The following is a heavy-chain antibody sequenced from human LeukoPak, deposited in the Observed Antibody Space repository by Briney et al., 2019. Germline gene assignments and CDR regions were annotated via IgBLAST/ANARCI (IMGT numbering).Heavy chain of an antibody. D-gene: IGHD6-13*01. Sequence: PSETLSLTCAVYGGSFSGYYWSWIRQPPGKGLEWIGEINHSGSTNYNPSLKSRVTISVDTSKNQFSLKLSSVTAADTAVYFCARVAAAGMIWGQGALVTVSS. CDR2: INHSGST. V-gene: IGHV4-34*01. CDR1: GGSFSGYY. J-gene: IGHJ4*02. CDR3: ARVAAAGMI.